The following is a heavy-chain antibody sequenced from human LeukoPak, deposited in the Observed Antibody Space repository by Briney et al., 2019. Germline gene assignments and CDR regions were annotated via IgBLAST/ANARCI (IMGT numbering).Heavy chain of an antibody. Sequence: ASVKVSSKASGYTFTGYYMHWVRQAPGQGLEWMGWINPNSGGTNYAQKFQGRVTMTRDTSITTAYMELSSLRSDDTAVYYCASVYSSGWYWDYWGQGTLVTVSS. J-gene: IGHJ4*02. V-gene: IGHV1-2*02. CDR1: GYTFTGYY. CDR3: ASVYSSGWYWDY. D-gene: IGHD6-19*01. CDR2: INPNSGGT.